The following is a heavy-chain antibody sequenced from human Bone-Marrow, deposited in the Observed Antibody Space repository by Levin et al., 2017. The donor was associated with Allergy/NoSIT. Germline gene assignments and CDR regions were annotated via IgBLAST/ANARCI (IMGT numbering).Heavy chain of an antibody. CDR3: AREATTLPDY. V-gene: IGHV3-48*03. D-gene: IGHD4-17*01. CDR2: INAGGSTR. Sequence: LSLTCAASGFTFSSFEMNWVRQAPGKGLEWISYINAGGSTRHHADSVKGRFSISRDNAKSSLYLQMDYLRVEDTAVYFCAREATTLPDYWGQGTLVTVSS. CDR1: GFTFSSFE. J-gene: IGHJ4*02.